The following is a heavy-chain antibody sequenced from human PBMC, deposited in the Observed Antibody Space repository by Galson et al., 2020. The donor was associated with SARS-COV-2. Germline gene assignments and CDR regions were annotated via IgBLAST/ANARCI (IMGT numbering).Heavy chain of an antibody. Sequence: GGSLRLSCAASGFTFRSYDMNWVRQAPGKGLEWISNIRSSNSETFYADSVKGRFIISRDNVKNVLSLQMNSLRDDDTAVYFCARDAYYAFDLWGQGTVVTVSS. D-gene: IGHD1-26*01. CDR1: GFTFRSYD. CDR3: ARDAYYAFDL. V-gene: IGHV3-48*02. J-gene: IGHJ3*01. CDR2: IRSSNSET.